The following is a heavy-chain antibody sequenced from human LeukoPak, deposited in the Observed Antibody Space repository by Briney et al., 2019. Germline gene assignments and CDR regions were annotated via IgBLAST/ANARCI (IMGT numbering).Heavy chain of an antibody. CDR2: IYYSGST. J-gene: IGHJ4*02. D-gene: IGHD3-22*01. Sequence: SETLSLTCTVSGGSISSSSYYWGWIRQPPGKGLEWIGSIYYSGSTYYNPSLKSRVTISVDTSKNQFSLKLSSVTAADTAVYYCARREYYYDSSGYGTFDYWGQGTLVTVS. CDR3: ARREYYYDSSGYGTFDY. V-gene: IGHV4-39*01. CDR1: GGSISSSSYY.